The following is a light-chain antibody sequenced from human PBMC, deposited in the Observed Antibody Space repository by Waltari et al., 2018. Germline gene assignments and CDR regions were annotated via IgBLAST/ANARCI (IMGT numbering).Light chain of an antibody. CDR1: SSNIGTNP. CDR2: SSE. V-gene: IGLV1-44*01. J-gene: IGLJ2*01. CDR3: AAWDDSLNGVI. Sequence: QSVLTQPPSASATPGQRVSISCSGSSSNIGTNPVNWYQQLPGTAPKLFIYSSEQRPVGVPGSFAGSKSGTSASLTISGLQSEDEADYYCAAWDDSLNGVIFGGGTKLTVL.